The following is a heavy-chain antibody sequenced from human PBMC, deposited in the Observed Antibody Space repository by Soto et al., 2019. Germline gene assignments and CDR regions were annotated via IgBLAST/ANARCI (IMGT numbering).Heavy chain of an antibody. Sequence: QVQLVQSGAEVKKPGASVKVSCEASGYTFTSYYIHWVRQAPGQGLEWMGIINPSGGSTNYVRKFQGRVSMTRDTSTSTVYMELSTLRSEDTAVYYCARDRWGGLADFDYWGQGTLVTVSS. V-gene: IGHV1-46*01. J-gene: IGHJ4*02. CDR1: GYTFTSYY. D-gene: IGHD3-10*01. CDR3: ARDRWGGLADFDY. CDR2: INPSGGST.